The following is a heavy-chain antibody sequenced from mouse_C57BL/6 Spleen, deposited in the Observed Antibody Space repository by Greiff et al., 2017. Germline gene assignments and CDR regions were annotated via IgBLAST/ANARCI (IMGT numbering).Heavy chain of an antibody. J-gene: IGHJ3*01. CDR3: TDYYGSSPFAY. CDR1: GYTFTDYE. CDR2: IDPATGGT. Sequence: VQLQQSGAELVRPGASVTLSCKASGYTFTDYEMHWVKQTPVHGLEWIGAIDPATGGTAYNQKFKGKAILTADKSSSTAYMELRSLTSEDAAFYYCTDYYGSSPFAYWGQGTLVTVSA. D-gene: IGHD1-1*01. V-gene: IGHV1-15*01.